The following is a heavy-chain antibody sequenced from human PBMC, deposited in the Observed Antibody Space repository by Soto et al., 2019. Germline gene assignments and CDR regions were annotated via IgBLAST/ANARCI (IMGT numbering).Heavy chain of an antibody. D-gene: IGHD6-19*01. CDR1: GGTFSSYA. CDR2: IIPIFGTA. Sequence: SVKVSCKASGGTFSSYAISWVRQAPGQGLEWMGGIIPIFGTANYAQKFQGRVTITADESTSTAYMELSSRRSEDTAVYYCAREQNGANGSGWYNRFRMWLAYWAQGTMVTVAS. J-gene: IGHJ4*02. CDR3: AREQNGANGSGWYNRFRMWLAY. V-gene: IGHV1-69*13.